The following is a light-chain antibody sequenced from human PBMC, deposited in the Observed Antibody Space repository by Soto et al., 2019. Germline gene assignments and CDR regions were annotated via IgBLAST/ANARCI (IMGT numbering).Light chain of an antibody. CDR3: TSYKSGSTPYV. CDR2: DVS. Sequence: QSVLTQPASVSGSPGQSITISCTGTSSDVGGYNYVSWYQQHPGKAPKLMIYDVSDRPSGISNRFSGSKSGNTASLTISGLQTEDEADYYCTSYKSGSTPYVFGAG. V-gene: IGLV2-14*03. CDR1: SSDVGGYNY. J-gene: IGLJ1*01.